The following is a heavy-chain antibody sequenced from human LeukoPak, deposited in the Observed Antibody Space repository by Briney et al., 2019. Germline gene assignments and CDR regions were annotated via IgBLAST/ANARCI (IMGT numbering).Heavy chain of an antibody. CDR1: GYSISSGYY. J-gene: IGHJ4*02. CDR2: IYHSGST. D-gene: IGHD1-26*01. V-gene: IGHV4-38-2*02. CDR3: ARVGVGETGGRLFDY. Sequence: SETLSLTCTVSGYSISSGYYWGWIRQPPGKGLEWIGSIYHSGSTYYNPSLKSRVTISVDTSKNQFSLKLSSVTAADTAVYYCARVGVGETGGRLFDYWGQGTLVTVSS.